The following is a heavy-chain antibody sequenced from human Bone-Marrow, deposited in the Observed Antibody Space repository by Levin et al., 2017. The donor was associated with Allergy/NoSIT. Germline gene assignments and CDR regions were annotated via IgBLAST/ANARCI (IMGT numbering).Heavy chain of an antibody. J-gene: IGHJ4*02. CDR2: IKSKTDGGTT. Sequence: SCAASGLTFSNAWMSWVRQAPGKGLEWVGRIKSKTDGGTTDYAAPVKSRFIISRDESKKTVYLQMNSLKTEDTAVYYCTTRSCSSSSCYLWYWGQGTLVTVSS. D-gene: IGHD2-2*01. CDR3: TTRSCSSSSCYLWY. V-gene: IGHV3-15*01. CDR1: GLTFSNAW.